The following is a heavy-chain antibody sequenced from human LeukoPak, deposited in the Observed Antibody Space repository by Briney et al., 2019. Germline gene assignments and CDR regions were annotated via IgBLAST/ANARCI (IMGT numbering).Heavy chain of an antibody. CDR2: IIPIFGTA. CDR3: ARAQWLGFDY. J-gene: IGHJ4*02. CDR1: GGTFSSYA. D-gene: IGHD6-19*01. Sequence: GASVKVSCKASGGTFSSYAISWVRQAPGQGLEWMGGIIPIFGTANYAQKFQGRVTITADKSTNTAYMELSSLRSEDTAVYYCARAQWLGFDYWGQGTLVTVSS. V-gene: IGHV1-69*06.